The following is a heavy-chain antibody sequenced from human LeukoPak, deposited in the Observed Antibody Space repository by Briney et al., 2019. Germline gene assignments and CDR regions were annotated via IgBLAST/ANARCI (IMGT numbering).Heavy chain of an antibody. D-gene: IGHD3-3*01. Sequence: ASVKASCKASGYTFTSYGISWVRQAPGQGLEWMGWISAYNGNTNYAQKLQGRVTMTTDTSTSTAYMELRSLRSDDTAVYYCARHDFWIRRDWFDPWGQGTLVTVSS. CDR2: ISAYNGNT. CDR1: GYTFTSYG. J-gene: IGHJ5*02. CDR3: ARHDFWIRRDWFDP. V-gene: IGHV1-18*01.